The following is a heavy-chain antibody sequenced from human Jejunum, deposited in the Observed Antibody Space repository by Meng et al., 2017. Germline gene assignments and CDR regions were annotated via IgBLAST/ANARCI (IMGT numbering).Heavy chain of an antibody. CDR3: ARDGFSIGHHFDY. CDR1: GGSMSGYY. CDR2: IYYSGST. J-gene: IGHJ4*02. V-gene: IGHV4-59*01. D-gene: IGHD2-15*01. Sequence: QGQLQESGPGLVKPSETLSLTCTVSGGSMSGYYWSWIRQPPGKGLEWIGYIYYSGSTKYNHALKSRVTISVDTSKNQFSLKLSSVTAADTAVYYCARDGFSIGHHFDYWGQGTLVTVSS.